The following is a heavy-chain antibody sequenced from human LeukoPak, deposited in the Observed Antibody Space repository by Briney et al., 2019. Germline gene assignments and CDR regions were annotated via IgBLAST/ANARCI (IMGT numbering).Heavy chain of an antibody. Sequence: GGSLRLSCAAAGFIFSDFVMYWVRQAPGKGLEWVSVIGASGYTTDYADSVKGRFTISRDNSKNTLYLQMNSLRAEDTAVYYCAKESHSEGYGSYFDGWGPGTLVSVSS. D-gene: IGHD1-26*01. CDR2: IGASGYTT. J-gene: IGHJ4*02. CDR1: GFIFSDFV. CDR3: AKESHSEGYGSYFDG. V-gene: IGHV3-23*01.